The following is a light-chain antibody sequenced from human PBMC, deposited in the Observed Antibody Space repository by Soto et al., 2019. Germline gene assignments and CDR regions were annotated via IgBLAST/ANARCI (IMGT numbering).Light chain of an antibody. CDR1: SRDVGDYNY. V-gene: IGLV2-11*01. J-gene: IGLJ3*02. Sequence: QSVLTQPRSVSGSPGQSVTISCTGTSRDVGDYNYVSWYQQYPGKAPKLVIYDVSKRPSGVPDRFSGSKSGNTASLTISGLQAEDEADYYCCSFAGSYTFWVFGGGTKVTVL. CDR3: CSFAGSYTFWV. CDR2: DVS.